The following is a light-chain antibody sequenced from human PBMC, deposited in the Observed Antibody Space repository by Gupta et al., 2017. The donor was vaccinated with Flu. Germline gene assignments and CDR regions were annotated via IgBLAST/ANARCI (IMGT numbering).Light chain of an antibody. CDR2: SNN. Sequence: QSVLTQPPSASGTPGQRVTIPCSGGTSNIGSNIVSWFQQLPGTAPRLVIYSNNERPSGVPDRFSGSKSGTSASLAISGLQSEDEADFYCAAWDDSLNGWVFGGGTKLTGL. J-gene: IGLJ3*02. V-gene: IGLV1-44*01. CDR1: TSNIGSNI. CDR3: AAWDDSLNGWV.